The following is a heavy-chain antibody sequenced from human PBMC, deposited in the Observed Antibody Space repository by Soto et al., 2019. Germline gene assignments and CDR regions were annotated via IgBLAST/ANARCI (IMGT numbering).Heavy chain of an antibody. V-gene: IGHV4-39*01. CDR1: GGSISSSSYY. CDR2: IYYSGST. Sequence: PSETLSLTCTVSGGSISSSSYYWGWIRQPPGKGLEWIGSIYYSGSTYYNPSLKSRVTISVDTSKNQFSLKLSSVTAADAAVYYCARGVYNTLFGVVSLDYWAQGTLVTGSS. D-gene: IGHD3-3*01. J-gene: IGHJ4*02. CDR3: ARGVYNTLFGVVSLDY.